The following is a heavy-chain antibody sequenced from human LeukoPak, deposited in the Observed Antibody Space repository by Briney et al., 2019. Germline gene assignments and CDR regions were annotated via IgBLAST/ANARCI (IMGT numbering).Heavy chain of an antibody. CDR2: IYFSGST. CDR1: GGSIRSYY. CDR3: ARSYDTNFDY. D-gene: IGHD3-3*01. Sequence: PSETLSLTCTVSGGSIRSYYWSWIRQPPGKGLEWIGYIYFSGSTSYNPSLKSRVTISVDRSKNQFSLKLSSVAAADTAVYYCARSYDTNFDYWGQGTLRTVSS. J-gene: IGHJ4*02. V-gene: IGHV4-59*01.